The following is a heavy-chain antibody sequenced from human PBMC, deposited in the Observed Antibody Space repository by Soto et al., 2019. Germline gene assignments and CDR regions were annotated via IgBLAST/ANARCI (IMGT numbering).Heavy chain of an antibody. CDR3: ARSYGGNAQFDY. Sequence: QGQLVESGGGLVKSGGSLRLSCAASGFTFNDYYMTWIRQAPGKGLEWVSYISSSGSFTNYADSVKGRFTISRDNAKSSLYLQMISLRAEDTAVYYCARSYGGNAQFDYWGQGTLVTVSS. CDR2: ISSSGSFT. J-gene: IGHJ4*02. V-gene: IGHV3-11*05. D-gene: IGHD2-15*01. CDR1: GFTFNDYY.